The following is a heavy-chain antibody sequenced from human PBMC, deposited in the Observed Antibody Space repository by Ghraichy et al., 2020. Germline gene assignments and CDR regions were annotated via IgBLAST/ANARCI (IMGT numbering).Heavy chain of an antibody. J-gene: IGHJ3*02. V-gene: IGHV4-30-2*01. CDR2: IYHSGST. CDR1: GGSISSGGYS. Sequence: SETLSLTCAVSGGSISSGGYSWSWIRQPPGKGLEWIGYIYHSGSTYYNPSLKSRVTISVDRSKNQFSLKLSSVTAADTAVYYCARGTPSYYSTSDAFDIWGQGTMVTVSS. CDR3: ARGTPSYYSTSDAFDI. D-gene: IGHD6-6*01.